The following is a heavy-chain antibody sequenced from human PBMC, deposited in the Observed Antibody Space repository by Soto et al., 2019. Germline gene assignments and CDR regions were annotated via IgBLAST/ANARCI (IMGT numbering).Heavy chain of an antibody. J-gene: IGHJ4*02. CDR2: IIPIFGTA. V-gene: IGHV1-69*01. CDR1: GGTFSSYS. CDR3: ARDGGRHSGGIDY. Sequence: QVQLVQSGAEVKKPGSSVKVSCKASGGTFSSYSINWLRQAPGQGLEWMGEIIPIFGTANYAQKSQGRVTITADESTSTAYMELGSLTSEDTAVYYCARDGGRHSGGIDYWGQGTLVTVSS. D-gene: IGHD1-26*01.